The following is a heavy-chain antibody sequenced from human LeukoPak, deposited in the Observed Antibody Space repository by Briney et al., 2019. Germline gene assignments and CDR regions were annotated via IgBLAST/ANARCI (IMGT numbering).Heavy chain of an antibody. D-gene: IGHD3-9*01. J-gene: IGHJ4*02. CDR1: GFTYKNYA. Sequence: PGGSLRLSCTGSGFTYKNYAMTWVRQAPGKGLEWVSAINGDGDNKYHADSVKGRFTISRDNSKNTLYLQMNSLRAEDTAVYYCATGTGYYYDRWGQGTLVTVAS. V-gene: IGHV3-23*01. CDR2: INGDGDNK. CDR3: ATGTGYYYDR.